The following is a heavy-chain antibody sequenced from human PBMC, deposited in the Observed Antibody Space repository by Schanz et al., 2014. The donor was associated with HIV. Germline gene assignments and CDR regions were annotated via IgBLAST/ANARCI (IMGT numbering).Heavy chain of an antibody. V-gene: IGHV3-33*01. J-gene: IGHJ6*02. D-gene: IGHD3-3*01. CDR1: GFDFGVYG. Sequence: QVQLVESGGGVVQPGGSLRLSCAASGFDFGVYGMHWVRQAPGKGLEWVAVIWFDGRNKYYGDSVKGRFMISRDNSNNTLYLQMNSLRAEDTAVYFCTRGRFLERGGMDVWGQGTTVTVSS. CDR3: TRGRFLERGGMDV. CDR2: IWFDGRNK.